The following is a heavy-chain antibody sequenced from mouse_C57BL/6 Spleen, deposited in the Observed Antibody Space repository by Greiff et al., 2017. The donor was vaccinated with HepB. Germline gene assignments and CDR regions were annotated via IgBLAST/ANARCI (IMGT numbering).Heavy chain of an antibody. CDR3: AREGDYSNYLFAY. CDR1: GYTFTSYW. Sequence: VQLQQPGAELVKPGASVKMSCKASGYTFTSYWITWVKQRPGQGLEWIGDIYPGSGSTNYNEKFKSKATLTVDTSSSTAYMQLSSLTSEDSAVYYCAREGDYSNYLFAYWGQGTLVTVSA. CDR2: IYPGSGST. V-gene: IGHV1-55*01. J-gene: IGHJ3*01. D-gene: IGHD2-5*01.